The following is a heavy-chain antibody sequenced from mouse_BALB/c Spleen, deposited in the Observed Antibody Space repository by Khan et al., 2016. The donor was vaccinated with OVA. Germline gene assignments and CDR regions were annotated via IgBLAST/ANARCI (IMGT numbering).Heavy chain of an antibody. J-gene: IGHJ4*01. Sequence: EVQLVESGPGLVKPSQSLSLTCTVTGYSITSDYAWNWIRQFPGNKLEWMGYISSSGSTNYNPALKSRISITRDTSKNQFFLQLNSVTTEDTATYYCARDGSRYNYAMDYWGQGTSFTVSS. CDR2: ISSSGST. V-gene: IGHV3-2*02. CDR1: GYSITSDYA. D-gene: IGHD2-3*01. CDR3: ARDGSRYNYAMDY.